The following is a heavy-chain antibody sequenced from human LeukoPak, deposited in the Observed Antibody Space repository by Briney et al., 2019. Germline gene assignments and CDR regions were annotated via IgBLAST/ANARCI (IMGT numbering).Heavy chain of an antibody. CDR1: GFTFSSYS. V-gene: IGHV3-48*01. D-gene: IGHD4-11*01. J-gene: IGHJ3*02. CDR2: ISSSSSTI. CDR3: ARGDYSKYGGAFDI. Sequence: GGSLRLSCAASGFTFSSYSMNWVRQAPGKGLEWVSYISSSSSTIYYADSVKGRFAISRDNAKNSLYLQMNSLRAEDTAVYYCARGDYSKYGGAFDIWGQGTMVTVSS.